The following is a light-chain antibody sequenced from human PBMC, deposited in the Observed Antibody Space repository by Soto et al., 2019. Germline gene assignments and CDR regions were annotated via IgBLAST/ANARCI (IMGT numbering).Light chain of an antibody. Sequence: QSVLTQPASVSGSPGQSITISCTGTSSDIGGYNYVSWYQQHPGNPPKLMIYEVSNRPSGVSNRFSGSKSGNTASLTISGLQAEDEADYYCSSHTTSNTQVFGGGTQLTVL. J-gene: IGLJ3*02. CDR3: SSHTTSNTQV. V-gene: IGLV2-14*01. CDR1: SSDIGGYNY. CDR2: EVS.